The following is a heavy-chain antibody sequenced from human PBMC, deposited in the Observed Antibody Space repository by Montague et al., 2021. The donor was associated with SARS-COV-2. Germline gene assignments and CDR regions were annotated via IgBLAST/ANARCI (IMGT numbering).Heavy chain of an antibody. J-gene: IGHJ4*02. CDR1: GGSFSAYY. D-gene: IGHD1-7*01. CDR2: INHSGTT. Sequence: SETLSLTCAVYGGSFSAYYWSWIRQSPGRGLEWIGEINHSGTTNYKSSLESRLSMSVDTSKNQFSLNLSSVTAADTAVYFCSRTYRGTFDFWGQGILVTVSS. CDR3: SRTYRGTFDF. V-gene: IGHV4-34*01.